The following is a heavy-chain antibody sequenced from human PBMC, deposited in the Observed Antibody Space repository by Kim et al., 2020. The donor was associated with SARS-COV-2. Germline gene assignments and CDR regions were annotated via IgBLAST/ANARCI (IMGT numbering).Heavy chain of an antibody. CDR3: ASGYSYGHYFDY. Sequence: SYADSVKGRFTISGDNAKNTLYLQMNSLRAEDTAVYYCASGYSYGHYFDYWGQGTLVTVSS. D-gene: IGHD5-18*01. V-gene: IGHV3-74*01. J-gene: IGHJ4*02.